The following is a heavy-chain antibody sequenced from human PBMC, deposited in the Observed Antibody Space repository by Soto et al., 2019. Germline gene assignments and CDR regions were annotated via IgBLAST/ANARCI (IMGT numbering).Heavy chain of an antibody. Sequence: GGSLRLSCAASGFTFSSYSMNWVRQAPGKGLEWVSAISGSGGSTYYADSVKGRFTISRDNSKNTLYLQMNSLRAEDTAVYYCAKELITMIVVVITPPAFDIWGQGTMVTVSS. CDR3: AKELITMIVVVITPPAFDI. V-gene: IGHV3-23*01. CDR1: GFTFSSYS. J-gene: IGHJ3*02. CDR2: ISGSGGST. D-gene: IGHD3-22*01.